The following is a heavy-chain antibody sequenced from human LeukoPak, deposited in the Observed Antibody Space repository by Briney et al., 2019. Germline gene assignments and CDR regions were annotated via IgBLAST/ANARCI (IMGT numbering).Heavy chain of an antibody. Sequence: PGGSLRLSCAASGFTFSSYWMHWVRQAPGKGLVWVSRINSDGSSTSHADSVKGRFTISRDNAKNTLYLQMNSLRAEDTAVYYCARTYYYDSSGYQGYFDYWGQGTLVTVSS. J-gene: IGHJ4*02. CDR1: GFTFSSYW. CDR3: ARTYYYDSSGYQGYFDY. V-gene: IGHV3-74*01. CDR2: INSDGSST. D-gene: IGHD3-22*01.